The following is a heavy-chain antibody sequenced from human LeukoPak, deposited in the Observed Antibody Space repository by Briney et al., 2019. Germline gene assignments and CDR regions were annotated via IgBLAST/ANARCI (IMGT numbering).Heavy chain of an antibody. CDR3: ARAFGFGNQGASRFDP. CDR1: GFTFDDYA. CDR2: ISWNSGSI. J-gene: IGHJ5*02. V-gene: IGHV3-9*01. Sequence: GGSLRLSCAASGFTFDDYAMHWVRQAPGKGLEWVSGISWNSGSIGYADSVKGRFTISRDNAKNSLFLQMNSLRDEDSAVYYCARAFGFGNQGASRFDPWGQGTLVTVSS. D-gene: IGHD3-3*01.